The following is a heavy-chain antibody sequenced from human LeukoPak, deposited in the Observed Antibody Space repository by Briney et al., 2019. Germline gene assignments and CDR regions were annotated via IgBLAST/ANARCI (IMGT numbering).Heavy chain of an antibody. J-gene: IGHJ4*02. CDR1: GFTFSSYG. Sequence: GGSLRLSCAASGFTFSSYGMHWVRQAPGKGLKWVAVISYDGSNKYYADSVKGRFTISRDNSKNTLYLQMNSLRAEDTAVYYCAREMATIPPYYFDYWGQGTLVTVSS. CDR3: AREMATIPPYYFDY. D-gene: IGHD5-24*01. CDR2: ISYDGSNK. V-gene: IGHV3-30*03.